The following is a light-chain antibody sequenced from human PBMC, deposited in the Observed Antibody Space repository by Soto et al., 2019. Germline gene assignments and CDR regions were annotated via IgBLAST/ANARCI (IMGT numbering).Light chain of an antibody. CDR2: AAS. CDR3: QQYYSYPPGLT. CDR1: QGISSY. V-gene: IGKV1-8*01. J-gene: IGKJ4*01. Sequence: AIRMTQSPSSLSASTGDRVTITCRASQGISSYLAWYQQKPGKAPKLLIYAASTLQSGVPSRFSGSGSGTDFTLTISCLQSEDFATYYCQQYYSYPPGLTFGGGTTVEIK.